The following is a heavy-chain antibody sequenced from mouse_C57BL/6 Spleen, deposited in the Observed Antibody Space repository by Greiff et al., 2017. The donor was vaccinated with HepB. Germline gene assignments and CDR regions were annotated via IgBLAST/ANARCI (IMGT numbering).Heavy chain of an antibody. V-gene: IGHV1-22*01. CDR2: INPNNGGT. CDR1: GYTFTDYN. CDR3: AREGGLANWHYCDY. Sequence: EVQLQQSGPELVKPGASVKMSCKASGYTFTDYNMHWVKQSHGKSLEWIGYINPNNGGTSYNQKFKGKATLTVNKSSSTAYMELRSLTSEDSAVYYCAREGGLANWHYCDYWGQGTTLTVSS. D-gene: IGHD4-1*01. J-gene: IGHJ2*01.